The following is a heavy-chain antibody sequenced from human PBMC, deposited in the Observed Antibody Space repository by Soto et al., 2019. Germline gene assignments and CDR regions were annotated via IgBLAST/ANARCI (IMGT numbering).Heavy chain of an antibody. CDR3: ARDRDSSGYYHWYYYGMDV. CDR1: GDSVSSNSAA. D-gene: IGHD3-22*01. CDR2: TSYRSKWDH. J-gene: IGHJ6*02. V-gene: IGHV6-1*01. Sequence: PSQTLSLTCAISGDSVSSNSAAWNWIRQSPSRGLEWLGRTSYRSKWDHDYAVSVKSRININADTSKNQFALQLNSVTPEDTAVYYCARDRDSSGYYHWYYYGMDVWGQGTTVTVSS.